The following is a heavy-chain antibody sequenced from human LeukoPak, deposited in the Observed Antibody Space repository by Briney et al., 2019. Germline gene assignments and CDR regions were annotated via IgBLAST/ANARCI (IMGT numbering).Heavy chain of an antibody. CDR1: GGSISSYY. CDR3: ARAGYCSGGSCYSRVRYYYYYYGMDV. D-gene: IGHD2-15*01. Sequence: SETLSLTCTVSGGSISSYYWGWIRQPPGKGLEWIGYIYYSGSTNYNPSLKSRVTISVDTSKNQFSLKLSSVTAADTAVYYCARAGYCSGGSCYSRVRYYYYYYGMDVWGQGTTVTVSS. CDR2: IYYSGST. J-gene: IGHJ6*02. V-gene: IGHV4-59*12.